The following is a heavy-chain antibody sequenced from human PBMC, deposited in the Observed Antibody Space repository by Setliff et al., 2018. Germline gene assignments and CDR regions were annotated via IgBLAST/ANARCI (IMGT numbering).Heavy chain of an antibody. V-gene: IGHV4-59*01. CDR3: AREGYYNFWSGFMDV. Sequence: PSETLSLTCTVSGGSISSYYWSWIRQPPGKGLEWIGYIYYSGSTNYNPSLKNRVTISVDTSKNQFSLKLSSVTAADTAVYYCAREGYYNFWSGFMDVWGQGTTVTVSS. J-gene: IGHJ6*02. CDR1: GGSISSYY. CDR2: IYYSGST. D-gene: IGHD3-3*01.